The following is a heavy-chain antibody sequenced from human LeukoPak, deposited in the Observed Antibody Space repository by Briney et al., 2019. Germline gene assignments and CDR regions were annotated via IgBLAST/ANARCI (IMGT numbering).Heavy chain of an antibody. CDR1: DFSFITYA. Sequence: SGGSVRLSCSASDFSFITYAMSWVRQAPGKGLEWVSAISGSGGSTYYADSVKGRFTISRDNSKNTLYLQMNSLRAEDTAVYYCAKPHKDPMTTVTTFSAFDIWGQGTMVTVSS. CDR2: ISGSGGST. V-gene: IGHV3-23*01. J-gene: IGHJ3*02. D-gene: IGHD4-17*01. CDR3: AKPHKDPMTTVTTFSAFDI.